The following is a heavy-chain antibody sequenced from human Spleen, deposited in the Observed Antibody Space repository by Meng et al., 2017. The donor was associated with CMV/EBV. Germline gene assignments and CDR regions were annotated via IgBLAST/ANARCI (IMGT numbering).Heavy chain of an antibody. CDR1: YW. CDR2: IKQDGSEK. CDR3: ARTEAYYDFWSGPRVPRVIDY. D-gene: IGHD3-3*01. V-gene: IGHV3-7*01. Sequence: YWMSWGGQGPGKGLEWVANIKQDGSEKYYVDSVKGRFTISRDNAKNSLYLQMNSLRAEDTAVYYCARTEAYYDFWSGPRVPRVIDYWGQGTLVTVSS. J-gene: IGHJ4*02.